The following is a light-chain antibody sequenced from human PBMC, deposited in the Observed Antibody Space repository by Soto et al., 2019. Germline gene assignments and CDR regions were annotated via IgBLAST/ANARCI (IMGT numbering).Light chain of an antibody. CDR2: GNN. Sequence: QSVLTQPPSVSGAPGQRVTISCTGCSSNIGAGYDVHWYQQVPGTAPKLLIYGNNNRPSGVPDRFSGSKSGTSASLAITGLQAEDEADYYCQSYDSSLSGSGVFGGGTKLTVL. CDR3: QSYDSSLSGSGV. V-gene: IGLV1-40*01. J-gene: IGLJ2*01. CDR1: SSNIGAGYD.